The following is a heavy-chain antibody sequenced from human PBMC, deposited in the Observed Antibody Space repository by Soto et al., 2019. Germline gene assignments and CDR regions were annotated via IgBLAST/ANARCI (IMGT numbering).Heavy chain of an antibody. V-gene: IGHV3-30-3*01. CDR3: ARDRRDDFWSGYYANYGKDD. D-gene: IGHD3-3*01. J-gene: IGHJ6*02. Sequence: PGGPLRLSCAASGFTFSSYAMHWVRQAPGKGLEWVAVISYDGSNKYYADSVKGRFTISRDNSKNTLYLQMNSLRAEDTAVYYCARDRRDDFWSGYYANYGKDDWGQGATVTVSS. CDR1: GFTFSSYA. CDR2: ISYDGSNK.